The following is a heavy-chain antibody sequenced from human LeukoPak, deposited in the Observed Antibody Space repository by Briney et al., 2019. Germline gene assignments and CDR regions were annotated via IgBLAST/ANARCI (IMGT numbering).Heavy chain of an antibody. CDR2: IWYDGSNK. CDR3: AKGSRLHRVYYFDY. V-gene: IGHV3-33*06. CDR1: GFTFSSYG. J-gene: IGHJ4*02. D-gene: IGHD4-11*01. Sequence: GGSLRLSCAASGFTFSSYGMHWVRQAPGKGLEWVAVIWYDGSNKYYADSVKGRFTISRDNSKNTLYLQMNSLRAEDTAVYYCAKGSRLHRVYYFDYWGQGTLVTVSS.